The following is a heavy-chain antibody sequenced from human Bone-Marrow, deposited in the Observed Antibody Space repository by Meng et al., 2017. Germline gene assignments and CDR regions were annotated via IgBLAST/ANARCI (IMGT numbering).Heavy chain of an antibody. CDR3: ARDVPSILWWHYFDY. J-gene: IGHJ4*02. Sequence: ASVKVSCKASGYTFTSYGISWVRQAPGQGLEWMGWISAYNGNTNYAQKLQGRVTMTTDTSTSTAYMELRSLRSDDTAVYYCARDVPSILWWHYFDYWGQGTLVTVSS. D-gene: IGHD2-21*01. CDR2: ISAYNGNT. V-gene: IGHV1-18*01. CDR1: GYTFTSYG.